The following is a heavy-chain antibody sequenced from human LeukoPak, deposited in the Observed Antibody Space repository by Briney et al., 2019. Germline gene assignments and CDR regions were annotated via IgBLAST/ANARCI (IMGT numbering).Heavy chain of an antibody. V-gene: IGHV4-59*01. Sequence: PSETLFLTCTVSGGSISSYYWSWIRLPPGKGLEWIGYIYYTGATYYNPSLKSRVTISLDTSKNQFSLKLSSVTAADAAVYYCARARYSYGTGYYFDYWGQGALVTVSS. J-gene: IGHJ4*02. CDR3: ARARYSYGTGYYFDY. CDR2: IYYTGAT. D-gene: IGHD5-18*01. CDR1: GGSISSYY.